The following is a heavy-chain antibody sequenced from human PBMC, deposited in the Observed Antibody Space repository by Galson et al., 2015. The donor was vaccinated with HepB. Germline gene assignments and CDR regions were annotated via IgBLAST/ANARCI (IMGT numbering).Heavy chain of an antibody. D-gene: IGHD6-13*01. CDR1: GFTFDDYG. CDR2: INWNGGST. J-gene: IGHJ4*02. CDR3: ARAPRIAAAGPKRVSDVGWVYFDF. Sequence: SLRLSCAASGFTFDDYGMSWVRQAPGKGLEWVSGINWNGGSTGYADSVKGRFTISRDNAKNSLYLQMNSLRAEDTALYYCARAPRIAAAGPKRVSDVGWVYFDFWGQGTLVTVSS. V-gene: IGHV3-20*04.